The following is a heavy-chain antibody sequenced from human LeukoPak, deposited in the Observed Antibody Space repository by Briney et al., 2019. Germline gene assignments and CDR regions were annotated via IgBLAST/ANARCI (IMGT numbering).Heavy chain of an antibody. CDR3: ARGRRAAGTYYFDY. Sequence: SETLSLTCTVSGGSISSSSSYWGWIRQPPGKGLEWIGSIYYSGSTYYNPSLKSRVTISVDTSKNQFSLKLSSVTAADTAVYYCARGRRAAGTYYFDYWGQGTLVTVSS. CDR1: GGSISSSSSY. CDR2: IYYSGST. V-gene: IGHV4-39*01. D-gene: IGHD6-13*01. J-gene: IGHJ4*02.